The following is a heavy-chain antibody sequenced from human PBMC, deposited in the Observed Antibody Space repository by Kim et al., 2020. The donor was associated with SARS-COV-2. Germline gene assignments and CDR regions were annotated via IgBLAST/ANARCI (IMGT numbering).Heavy chain of an antibody. D-gene: IGHD3-22*01. Sequence: SADSVKGRFTISRDSSKNTLYLQMSSLRAEDTAVYYCAKDRDSSGYYYDYWGQGPLVTVSS. CDR3: AKDRDSSGYYYDY. V-gene: IGHV3-23*01. J-gene: IGHJ4*02.